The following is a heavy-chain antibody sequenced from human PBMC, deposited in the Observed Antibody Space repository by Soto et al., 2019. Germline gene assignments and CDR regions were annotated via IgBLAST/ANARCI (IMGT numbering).Heavy chain of an antibody. CDR2: INTNTGNP. CDR3: ARDLHDYRNHNWFDP. V-gene: IGHV7-4-1*02. CDR1: GYTFTSYA. J-gene: IGHJ5*02. D-gene: IGHD4-4*01. Sequence: ASVKVSCKASGYTFTSYAMNWVRQAPGQGLEWMGWINTNTGNPTYAQGFTGRFVFSLDTSVSTAYLQISSLKAEDTAVYFCARDLHDYRNHNWFDPWGQGTLVTVSS.